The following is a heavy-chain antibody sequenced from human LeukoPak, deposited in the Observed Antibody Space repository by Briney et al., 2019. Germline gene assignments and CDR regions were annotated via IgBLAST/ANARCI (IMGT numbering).Heavy chain of an antibody. D-gene: IGHD6-19*01. V-gene: IGHV1-46*01. Sequence: ASVKVSCKASGGTFTDYTISWVRQAPGQGLEWMGIINPSGGSTSYAQKFQGRVTMTRDTSTSTVYMELSSLRSEDTAVYYCARASSGWFFDYWGQGTLVTVSS. CDR2: INPSGGST. CDR3: ARASSGWFFDY. CDR1: GGTFTDYT. J-gene: IGHJ4*02.